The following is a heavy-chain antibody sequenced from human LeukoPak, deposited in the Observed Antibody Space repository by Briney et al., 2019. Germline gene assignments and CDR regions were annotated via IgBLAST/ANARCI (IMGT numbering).Heavy chain of an antibody. D-gene: IGHD5-18*01. CDR2: INHSGST. J-gene: IGHJ4*02. Sequence: SETLSLTCAVYGGSFSGYYWSWIRQPPGKGLEWIGEINHSGSTNYNPSLKSRVTISVDTSKNQFSLKLSSVTAAGTAVYYCARGRLREAMDYWGQGTLVTVSS. V-gene: IGHV4-34*01. CDR1: GGSFSGYY. CDR3: ARGRLREAMDY.